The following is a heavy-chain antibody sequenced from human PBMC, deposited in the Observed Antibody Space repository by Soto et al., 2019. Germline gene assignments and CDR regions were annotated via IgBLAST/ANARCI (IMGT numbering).Heavy chain of an antibody. Sequence: EVQLLESGGGLVQPGGSLRLSCAASGFTFSSYAMSWVRQAPGKGLERVSGITSSGDSTYYVDSVKGRFTISRDNSKNTLYLQMNSLRAEDTAVYFCAKDRRAVTAIYYYDNWGQGALVTVSS. CDR1: GFTFSSYA. V-gene: IGHV3-23*01. D-gene: IGHD6-19*01. J-gene: IGHJ4*02. CDR3: AKDRRAVTAIYYYDN. CDR2: ITSSGDST.